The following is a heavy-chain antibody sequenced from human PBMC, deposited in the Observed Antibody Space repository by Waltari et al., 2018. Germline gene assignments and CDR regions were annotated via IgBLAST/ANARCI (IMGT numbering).Heavy chain of an antibody. CDR2: INHSGST. V-gene: IGHV4-34*01. Sequence: QVQLQQWGAGLLKPSETLSLTCAVYGGSFSGYYWSWVRQPPGKGLEWIGEINHSGSTNYNPSLKSRVTISVDTSKNQFSLKLSSVTAADTAVYYCARVGRSYGSGSYKPYYYGMDVWGQGTTVTVSS. CDR1: GGSFSGYY. D-gene: IGHD3-10*01. CDR3: ARVGRSYGSGSYKPYYYGMDV. J-gene: IGHJ6*02.